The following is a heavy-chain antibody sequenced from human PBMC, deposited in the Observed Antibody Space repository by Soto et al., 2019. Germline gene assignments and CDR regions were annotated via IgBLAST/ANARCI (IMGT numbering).Heavy chain of an antibody. V-gene: IGHV4-31*03. CDR3: AIERSVRWDAFDI. D-gene: IGHD4-17*01. CDR2: IYYSGST. Sequence: SETLSLTCTVSGGSISSGGYYWSWIRQHPGKGLEWIGYIYYSGSTYYNPSLKSRVTISVDTSKNQFSLKLSTVTAADTAVYYCAIERSVRWDAFDIWGQGTMVTVSS. CDR1: GGSISSGGYY. J-gene: IGHJ3*02.